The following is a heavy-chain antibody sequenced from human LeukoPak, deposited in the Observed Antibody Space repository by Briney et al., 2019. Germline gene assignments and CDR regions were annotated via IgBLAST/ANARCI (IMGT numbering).Heavy chain of an antibody. CDR1: GFTFSSYS. D-gene: IGHD3-16*01. J-gene: IGHJ4*02. Sequence: GGSLRLSCAASGFTFSSYSMNWVRQAPGKGLEWVSSISSSSSYTYYADSVKGRFTTSRDNAKNSLYLQMNSLRAEDTAVYYCARGGPHDPHDYWGQGTLVTVSS. CDR2: ISSSSSYT. CDR3: ARGGPHDPHDY. V-gene: IGHV3-21*01.